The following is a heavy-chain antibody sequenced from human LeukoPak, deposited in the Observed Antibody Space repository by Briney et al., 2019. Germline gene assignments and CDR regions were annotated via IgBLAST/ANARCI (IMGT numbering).Heavy chain of an antibody. J-gene: IGHJ4*02. CDR1: GGSLTNYY. CDR2: DYYGGST. Sequence: SETLSLTCTVSGGSLTNYYWSWIRQPPGKGLEWIGYDYYGGSTKYNPSLESRVTLSIDTSKSQFSLRVKSVTTADTAVYYCARGPNRYSSGWYYFDSWGQGTLVTVSS. V-gene: IGHV4-59*01. D-gene: IGHD6-19*01. CDR3: ARGPNRYSSGWYYFDS.